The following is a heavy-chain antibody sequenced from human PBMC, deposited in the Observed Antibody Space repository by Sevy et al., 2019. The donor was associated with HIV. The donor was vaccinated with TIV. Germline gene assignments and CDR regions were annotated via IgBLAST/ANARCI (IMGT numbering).Heavy chain of an antibody. CDR2: IIPIFGTA. Sequence: ASVKVSCKASGGTFSSYAISWVRQAPGQGLEWMGGIIPIFGTANYAQKFQGRVTITADESTSTAYMELSSLRSEDTALYYCAWSFNWDYDILTGYRPGRYGMDVWGQGTTVTVS. CDR3: AWSFNWDYDILTGYRPGRYGMDV. D-gene: IGHD3-9*01. J-gene: IGHJ6*02. V-gene: IGHV1-69*13. CDR1: GGTFSSYA.